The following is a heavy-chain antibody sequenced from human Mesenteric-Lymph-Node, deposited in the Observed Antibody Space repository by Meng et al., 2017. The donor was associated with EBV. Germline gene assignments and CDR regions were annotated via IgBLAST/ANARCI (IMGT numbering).Heavy chain of an antibody. CDR3: ASLMVRGVIPDAFDI. J-gene: IGHJ3*02. CDR1: VGSISSSNW. CDR2: IYHSGST. V-gene: IGHV4-4*02. Sequence: ESSPGRVKPSGTLSLPGTVSVGSISSSNWWSWVRQPPGKGLEWIGEIYHSGSTNYNPSLKSRVTISVDKSKNQFSLKLSSVTAADTAVYYCASLMVRGVIPDAFDIWGQGTMVTVSS. D-gene: IGHD3-10*01.